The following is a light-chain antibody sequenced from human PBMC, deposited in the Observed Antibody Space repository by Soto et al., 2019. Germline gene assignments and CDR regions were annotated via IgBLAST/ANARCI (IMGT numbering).Light chain of an antibody. CDR3: QEYGSSRT. V-gene: IGKV3-20*01. CDR1: QSVSSSSY. CDR2: GAS. J-gene: IGKJ1*01. Sequence: EIVLTQSPGTLSLSPGESATLSCRASQSVSSSSYLAWYQQKPGQAPRLLIYGASSRATGIPDRFSGSGSGTDFTLTIGRLEPEDSAVYYCQEYGSSRTFGQVTKVEIK.